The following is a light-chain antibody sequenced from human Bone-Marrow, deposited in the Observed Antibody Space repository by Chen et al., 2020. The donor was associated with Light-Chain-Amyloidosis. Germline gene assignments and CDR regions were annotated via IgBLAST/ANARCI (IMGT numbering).Light chain of an antibody. CDR1: KIGSTS. CDR3: QVWDRSSDRPV. Sequence: SYVLTQPSSVSVAPGQTATIACGGNKIGSTSVHWYQQTPGQAPLLVVYDDSARPSGIPERLSGSNSGNTATLTISRVEAGDEADYHCQVWDRSSDRPVFGGGTKLTVL. J-gene: IGLJ3*02. CDR2: DDS. V-gene: IGLV3-21*02.